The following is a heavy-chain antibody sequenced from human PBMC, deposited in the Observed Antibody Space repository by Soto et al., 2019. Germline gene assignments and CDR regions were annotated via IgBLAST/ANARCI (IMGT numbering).Heavy chain of an antibody. J-gene: IGHJ6*02. CDR2: IYYSGST. D-gene: IGHD3-9*01. CDR1: GGSISSSSYY. Sequence: PSETLSLTCTVSGGSISSSSYYWGWIRQPPGKGLEWIGSIYYSGSTYYNPSLKSRVTISADTSKNQFSLKLSSVTAADTAMYYCARLVMPTYYDILTGYWQTIYGMDVWGQGTTVTVSS. CDR3: ARLVMPTYYDILTGYWQTIYGMDV. V-gene: IGHV4-39*01.